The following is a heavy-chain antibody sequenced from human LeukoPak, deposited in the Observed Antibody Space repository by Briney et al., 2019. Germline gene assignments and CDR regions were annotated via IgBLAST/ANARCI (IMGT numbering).Heavy chain of an antibody. Sequence: MAGGSLRLSCAASGFTFSTCGMNWVRQAPGKGLEWVSSISGSSAYIYYADSVKGRFTISRDNAKNSLYLQMNSLRAEDTAVYYCARDRRGQWLVPGYWGQGTLVTVSS. CDR1: GFTFSTCG. CDR2: ISGSSAYI. D-gene: IGHD6-19*01. CDR3: ARDRRGQWLVPGY. J-gene: IGHJ4*02. V-gene: IGHV3-21*01.